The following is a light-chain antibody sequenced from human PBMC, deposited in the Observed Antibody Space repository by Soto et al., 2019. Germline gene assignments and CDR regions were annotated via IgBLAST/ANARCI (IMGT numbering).Light chain of an antibody. J-gene: IGKJ1*01. CDR1: QSISSW. Sequence: DIQMTQSPSTLSASVGDRVTLTCRASQSISSWLAWYQQKPGKAPKLLIYKASSLESGVPSRFSGSGSGTEFTLTISSLQPEDFATYYCQQYNSYWTVGQGTKVAIK. V-gene: IGKV1-5*03. CDR3: QQYNSYWT. CDR2: KAS.